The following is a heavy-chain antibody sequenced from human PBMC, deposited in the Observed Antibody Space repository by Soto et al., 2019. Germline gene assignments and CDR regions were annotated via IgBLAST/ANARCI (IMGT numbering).Heavy chain of an antibody. V-gene: IGHV3-73*01. CDR1: GFTFSGSA. J-gene: IGHJ6*03. D-gene: IGHD3-3*01. CDR3: SRQASDFWSGKPQYYMDV. Sequence: EVQLVESGGGLVQPGGSLKLSCAASGFTFSGSAMHWVRQASGKGLEWVGRIGSNPKNYATAYGASVKGRFTISRDDSKNTAYLQMNSLNTEDTAVYYCSRQASDFWSGKPQYYMDVWGKGTTVTVSS. CDR2: IGSNPKNYAT.